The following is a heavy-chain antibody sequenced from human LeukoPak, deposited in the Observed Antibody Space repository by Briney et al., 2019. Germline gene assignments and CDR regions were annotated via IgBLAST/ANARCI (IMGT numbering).Heavy chain of an antibody. CDR1: GFTFSSYD. CDR3: ARGSGGGFDP. D-gene: IGHD3-10*01. J-gene: IGHJ5*02. V-gene: IGHV3-13*01. Sequence: GGSLRLSCAASGFTFSSYDMHWVRQGTGKGLEWASGIGTAGDSYYLGSVKGRFTISRENAKNFLYLQMNSLRAADTAVYYCARGSGGGFDPWGQGTLVTVSS. CDR2: IGTAGDS.